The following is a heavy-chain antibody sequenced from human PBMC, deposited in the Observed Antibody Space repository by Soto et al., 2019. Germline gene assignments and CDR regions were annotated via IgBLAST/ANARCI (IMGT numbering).Heavy chain of an antibody. D-gene: IGHD1-26*01. CDR2: INAGNGRT. CDR3: ASSGSYWGIDY. Sequence: QVQLVQSGAEEKKPGASVKVSCKASGYTFTSYAMHWVRQAPGQRLEWMGWINAGNGRTKYSQKFPGRVTITRDTSASTAYMELSSLRSEDTAVYYCASSGSYWGIDYWGKGTLVTVSS. J-gene: IGHJ4*02. CDR1: GYTFTSYA. V-gene: IGHV1-3*05.